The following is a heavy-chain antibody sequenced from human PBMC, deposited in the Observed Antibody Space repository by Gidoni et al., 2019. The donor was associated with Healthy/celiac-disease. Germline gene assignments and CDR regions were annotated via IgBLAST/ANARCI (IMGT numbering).Heavy chain of an antibody. V-gene: IGHV4-38-2*02. CDR2: ISHSGST. CDR1: GYSISSGYY. J-gene: IGHJ3*02. D-gene: IGHD2-15*01. CDR3: ARVSLYCSGGSCYLDAFDI. Sequence: QVQLQESGPGLVKPSETLSLTCTASGYSISSGYYWGWIRQPPGKGLEWIGSISHSGSTYYNPSLKSRVTISVDTSKNQFSLKLSSVTAADTAVYYCARVSLYCSGGSCYLDAFDIWGQGTMVTVSS.